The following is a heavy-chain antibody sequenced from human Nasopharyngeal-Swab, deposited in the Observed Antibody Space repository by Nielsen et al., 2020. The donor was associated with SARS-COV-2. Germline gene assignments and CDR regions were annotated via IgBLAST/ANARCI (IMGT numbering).Heavy chain of an antibody. D-gene: IGHD6-19*01. CDR1: GYILANYW. J-gene: IGHJ6*02. Sequence: GESPKISRKGSGYILANYWIGWVRPMPGKGPEWVGVIYSGDSDTRYSPSFQGQVTISADKSISTAYLQWSSLKASDTAMYYCARRDSSGYYPHGMDVWGQGTTVTVSS. V-gene: IGHV5-51*01. CDR2: IYSGDSDT. CDR3: ARRDSSGYYPHGMDV.